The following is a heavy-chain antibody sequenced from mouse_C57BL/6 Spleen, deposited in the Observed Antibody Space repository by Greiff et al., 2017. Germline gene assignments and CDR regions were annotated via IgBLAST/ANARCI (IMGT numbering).Heavy chain of an antibody. CDR2: RRNKANDYTT. CDR3: ARDGSWMDY. V-gene: IGHV7-1*01. J-gene: IGHJ4*01. Sequence: EVKLVESGGGLVQSGRSLRLSCATSGFTFSDFYMEWVRQAPGKGLAWIAARRNKANDYTTEYSASVKGRFIVSRDTSQSILYLQMNALRAEDTAIYYCARDGSWMDYWGQGTSVTVSS. CDR1: GFTFSDFY.